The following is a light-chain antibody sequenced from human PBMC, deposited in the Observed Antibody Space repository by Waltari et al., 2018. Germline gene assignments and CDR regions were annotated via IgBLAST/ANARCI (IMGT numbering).Light chain of an antibody. V-gene: IGKV3-11*01. CDR1: QTVETY. CDR3: QQRSNWPYT. CDR2: DAS. J-gene: IGKJ2*01. Sequence: EIVLTQSPATLSLSPGERATLSCRASQTVETYLAWYQQKPGQAPRPLLFDASSMATGIQAKCSGSGSGTDFTLTVTNLEPEDFAVYYCQQRSNWPYTFGQGTRVEIK.